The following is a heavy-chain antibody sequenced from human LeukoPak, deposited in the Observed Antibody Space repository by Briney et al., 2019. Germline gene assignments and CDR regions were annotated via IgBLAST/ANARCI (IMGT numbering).Heavy chain of an antibody. J-gene: IGHJ6*03. CDR3: ARDKIHGAVAGFDYYYYYMDV. Sequence: ASVKVSCKASGYTFTGYYMHWVRQAPGQGLEWMGRINPNSGGTNYAQKFQGRVTMTRDTSISTGYMELSRLRSEDTAVDYCARDKIHGAVAGFDYYYYYMDVWGKGTTVTVSS. V-gene: IGHV1-2*06. CDR2: INPNSGGT. D-gene: IGHD6-19*01. CDR1: GYTFTGYY.